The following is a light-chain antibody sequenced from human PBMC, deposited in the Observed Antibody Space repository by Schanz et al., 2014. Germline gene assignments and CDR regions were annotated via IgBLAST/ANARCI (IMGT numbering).Light chain of an antibody. CDR3: QQYGSSPST. CDR2: DAS. CDR1: QSISSY. J-gene: IGKJ1*01. Sequence: EMVMTQSPATLSVSPGERATLSCRASQSISSYLAWYQQKPGQAPRLLIYDASNRATGIPDRFSGSGSGTDFTLTISRLEPEDFAVYYCQQYGSSPSTFGQGTKVEI. V-gene: IGKV3-20*01.